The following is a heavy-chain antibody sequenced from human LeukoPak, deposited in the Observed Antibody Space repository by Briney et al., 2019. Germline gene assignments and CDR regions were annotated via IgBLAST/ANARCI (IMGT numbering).Heavy chain of an antibody. CDR3: ARLNGNHFDY. D-gene: IGHD1-14*01. V-gene: IGHV1-18*01. Sequence: ASVKVSCKASGYTFTSYGISWVRQAPGQGLEWMGWISAYNGNTNYAQKLQGRVTMTRDTPTSTAYMELSRLRSDDTAVYYCARLNGNHFDYWGQGTLVTVSS. CDR2: ISAYNGNT. CDR1: GYTFTSYG. J-gene: IGHJ4*02.